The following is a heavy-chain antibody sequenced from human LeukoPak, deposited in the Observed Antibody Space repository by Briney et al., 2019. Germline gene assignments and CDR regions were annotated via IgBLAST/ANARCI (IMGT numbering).Heavy chain of an antibody. Sequence: PGGSLRLSCAASGFTFSSYAMSWVRQAPGKGLEWVSAISGSGGSTYYADSVKGRFTISRDNSKNMLYLQMNSLRAEDTAVYYCAKAPEVVVLITTYGMDVWGQGTTVTVSS. CDR1: GFTFSSYA. D-gene: IGHD3-22*01. CDR2: ISGSGGST. CDR3: AKAPEVVVLITTYGMDV. V-gene: IGHV3-23*01. J-gene: IGHJ6*02.